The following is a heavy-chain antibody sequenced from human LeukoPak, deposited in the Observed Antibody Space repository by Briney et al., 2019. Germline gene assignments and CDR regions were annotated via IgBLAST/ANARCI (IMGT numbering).Heavy chain of an antibody. CDR1: EFTFSNYA. Sequence: GGSLRLPCAASEFTFSNYAMSWVRQAPGKGLEWVSGISGSGGNTYYADSVKGRFTISRDNSKKTLHLQMNSLRAEDTAVYYCAKGASAAPSYFDYWGQGTLVTVSS. CDR2: ISGSGGNT. D-gene: IGHD6-13*01. CDR3: AKGASAAPSYFDY. V-gene: IGHV3-23*01. J-gene: IGHJ4*02.